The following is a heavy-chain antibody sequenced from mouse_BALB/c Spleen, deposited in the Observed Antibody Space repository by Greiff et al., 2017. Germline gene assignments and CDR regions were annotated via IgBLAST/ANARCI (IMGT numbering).Heavy chain of an antibody. J-gene: IGHJ4*01. CDR1: GYTFTSYV. CDR3: ASRGAYYRYDDAMDY. D-gene: IGHD2-14*01. Sequence: EVQLQQSGPELVKPGASVKMSCKASGYTFTSYVMHWVKQKPGQGLEWIGYINPYNDGTKYNEKFKGKATLTSDKSSSTAYMELSSLTSEDSAVYNCASRGAYYRYDDAMDYWGQGTSVTVSS. CDR2: INPYNDGT. V-gene: IGHV1-14*01.